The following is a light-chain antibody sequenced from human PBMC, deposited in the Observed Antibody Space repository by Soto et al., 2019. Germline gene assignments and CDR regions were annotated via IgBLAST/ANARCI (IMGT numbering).Light chain of an antibody. CDR1: SSNIGNNY. J-gene: IGLJ3*02. V-gene: IGLV1-51*02. CDR2: ENN. CDR3: GTWDNSLSAGM. Sequence: QSVLTQPPSVSAAPGQKVTISCSGSSSNIGNNYVSWYQQLPGTVPRVLIYENNKRPSGIPDRFSGSKSGTSATLGITGLQTGDDSDYYCGTWDNSLSAGMFGGGTKLTVL.